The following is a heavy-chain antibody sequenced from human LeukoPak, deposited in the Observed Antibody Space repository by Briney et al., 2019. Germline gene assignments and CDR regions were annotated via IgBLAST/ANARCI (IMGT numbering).Heavy chain of an antibody. D-gene: IGHD5-18*01. CDR2: ISSTSTYI. V-gene: IGHV3-21*06. CDR3: ARKISEYSYGHPCDY. Sequence: PGGSLRLSCAASGFTFSQFRMNWVRQAPGRGLEWVSSISSTSTYIYYADSVKGRFTISRDNANNSLVLRMDSLRAEDTAVYYCARKISEYSYGHPCDYWGQGTLVTVSS. J-gene: IGHJ4*02. CDR1: GFTFSQFR.